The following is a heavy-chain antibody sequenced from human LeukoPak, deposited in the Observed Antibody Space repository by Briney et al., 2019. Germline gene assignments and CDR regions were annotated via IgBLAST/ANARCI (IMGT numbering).Heavy chain of an antibody. Sequence: GGSLRLSCAASGFSFSSYAMSWVRQAPGKGLEWVSSIGGSGGTTFYADSVKGRFTISRDNSKNTLFLQMSSLRAEDTAVYYCAKGYCASTTCYARFENWGQGTLVTVSS. J-gene: IGHJ4*02. V-gene: IGHV3-23*01. CDR2: IGGSGGTT. D-gene: IGHD2-2*01. CDR3: AKGYCASTTCYARFEN. CDR1: GFSFSSYA.